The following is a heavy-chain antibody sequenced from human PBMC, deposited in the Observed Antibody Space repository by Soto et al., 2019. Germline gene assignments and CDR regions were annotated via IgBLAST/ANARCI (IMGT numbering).Heavy chain of an antibody. Sequence: PSETLSLTCAVSGGSIISSNWWSWVRQPPGKGLEWIGEIYHSGSTNYNPSLKSRVTISVDKSKNQFSLKLSSVTAADTAVYYCAREIRGYCSSTSCYSNYYYGMDVWGQGTTVT. D-gene: IGHD2-2*01. CDR2: IYHSGST. J-gene: IGHJ6*02. V-gene: IGHV4-4*02. CDR3: AREIRGYCSSTSCYSNYYYGMDV. CDR1: GGSIISSNW.